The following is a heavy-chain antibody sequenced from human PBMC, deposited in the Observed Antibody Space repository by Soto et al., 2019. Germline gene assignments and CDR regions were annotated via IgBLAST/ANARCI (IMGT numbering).Heavy chain of an antibody. Sequence: PGGSLRLSCSASGFTFSSYAMHWVRQAPGKGLEYVSANSSSGGSTYYADSVKGRFTISRDNSKNTLYLQMSSLRAEDTAVYYGVKDGYCGGDCSSFDYWGQGTLATVSS. CDR3: VKDGYCGGDCSSFDY. J-gene: IGHJ4*02. CDR2: NSSSGGST. D-gene: IGHD2-21*02. CDR1: GFTFSSYA. V-gene: IGHV3-64D*06.